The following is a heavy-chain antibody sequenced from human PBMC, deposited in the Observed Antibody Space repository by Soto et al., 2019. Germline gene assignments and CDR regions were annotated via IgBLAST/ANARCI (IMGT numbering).Heavy chain of an antibody. D-gene: IGHD3-10*01. CDR2: ISGSGGST. V-gene: IGHV3-23*01. CDR3: ENSPQAGGDWFDP. J-gene: IGHJ5*02. Sequence: EVQLLESGGGLVQPGGSLRLSCAASGFTFSSYAMSWVRQAPGKGLEWVSAISGSGGSTYYADSVKGRFTISRDNSKNTLYLPMNSLRAEDTAVYYCENSPQAGGDWFDPWGQGTLVTVSS. CDR1: GFTFSSYA.